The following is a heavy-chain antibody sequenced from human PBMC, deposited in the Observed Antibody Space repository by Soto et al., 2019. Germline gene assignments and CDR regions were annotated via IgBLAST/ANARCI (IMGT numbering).Heavy chain of an antibody. J-gene: IGHJ4*02. CDR3: AKDSWYFDL. CDR2: IDTSGHST. CDR1: GFVFTNFW. D-gene: IGHD6-13*01. Sequence: GGSLRLSCEASGFVFTNFWMHWVRHVPGKGLVWVARIDTSGHSTNYAESVKGRFTISRDNAKNTVSLQMNSLRVGDTGVYYCAKDSWYFDLWSQGSQVTVSS. V-gene: IGHV3-74*01.